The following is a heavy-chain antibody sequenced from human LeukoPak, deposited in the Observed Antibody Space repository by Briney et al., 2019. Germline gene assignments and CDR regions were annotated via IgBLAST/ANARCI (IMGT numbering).Heavy chain of an antibody. V-gene: IGHV3-64*02. CDR3: ARSNCSTTDCLFNAFDI. Sequence: GGSLRLSCAASGFTFNSYAMHWVRQAPGKGLEYVSVIGSNGGSTYYADSVKGRFTISRDNSKNPLYLQMGRLRDEDMAVYYCARSNCSTTDCLFNAFDIWGQGTMVTVSS. J-gene: IGHJ3*02. CDR2: IGSNGGST. CDR1: GFTFNSYA. D-gene: IGHD2-2*01.